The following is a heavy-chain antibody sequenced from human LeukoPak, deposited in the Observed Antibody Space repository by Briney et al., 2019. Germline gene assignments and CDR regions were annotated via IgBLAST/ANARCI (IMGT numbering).Heavy chain of an antibody. CDR1: GYTFTSYG. J-gene: IGHJ3*02. Sequence: VASVKVSCKASGYTFTSYGISWVRQAPGQGLEWMGWISAYNGNTNYAQKLQGRVTMTTDTSTSTAYMELRSLRSDDTAVYYCARGDTAMTTGAFDIWGQGTMVTVSS. CDR3: ARGDTAMTTGAFDI. V-gene: IGHV1-18*01. D-gene: IGHD5-18*01. CDR2: ISAYNGNT.